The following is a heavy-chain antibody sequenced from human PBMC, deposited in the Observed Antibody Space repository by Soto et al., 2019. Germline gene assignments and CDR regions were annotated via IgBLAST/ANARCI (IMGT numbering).Heavy chain of an antibody. Sequence: GGSLRLSCAASGFTFSSYAMSWVRQAPGKGLEWVSAISGSGGSTYYADSVKGRFTISRDNSKNTLYLQMNSLRAEDTAVYYYSRIDVSSDIVVVVAATWYYYGMDVWGQGTTVTVSS. CDR3: SRIDVSSDIVVVVAATWYYYGMDV. J-gene: IGHJ6*02. V-gene: IGHV3-23*01. CDR1: GFTFSSYA. D-gene: IGHD2-15*01. CDR2: ISGSGGST.